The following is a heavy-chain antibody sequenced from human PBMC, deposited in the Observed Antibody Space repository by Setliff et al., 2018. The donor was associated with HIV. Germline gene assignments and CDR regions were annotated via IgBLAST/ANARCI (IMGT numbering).Heavy chain of an antibody. CDR1: GFTFSSYG. D-gene: IGHD3-22*01. CDR2: IWYDGSNK. V-gene: IGHV3-30*02. J-gene: IGHJ3*02. CDR3: AKGRGDYYDSSGYYPVRDAFDI. Sequence: GGSLRLSCAASGFTFSSYGMHWVRQAPGKGLEWVAVIWYDGSNKYYADSVKGRFTISRDKSKNTLYLQMNSLRAEDTAVYYCAKGRGDYYDSSGYYPVRDAFDIWGQGTMVTVSS.